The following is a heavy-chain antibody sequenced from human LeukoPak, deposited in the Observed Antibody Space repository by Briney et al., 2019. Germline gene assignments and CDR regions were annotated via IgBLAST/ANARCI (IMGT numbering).Heavy chain of an antibody. D-gene: IGHD6-19*01. CDR2: ISWNSGSI. CDR3: AKDIGSGWYPYPVWFDP. J-gene: IGHJ5*02. CDR1: GFTFDDYA. V-gene: IGHV3-9*01. Sequence: PGGSLRLSCAASGFTFDDYAMHWVRQAPGKGLEWGSGISWNSGSIGYADSVKGRFTISRDNAKNSLYLQMNSLRAEDTALYYCAKDIGSGWYPYPVWFDPWGQGTLVTVSS.